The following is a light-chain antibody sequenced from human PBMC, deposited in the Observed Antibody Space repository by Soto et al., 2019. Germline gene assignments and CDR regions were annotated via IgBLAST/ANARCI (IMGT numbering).Light chain of an antibody. V-gene: IGKV1-9*01. Sequence: EIQLTQSPDFLSASPGDRATITCRAGQGVTTYFAWYQQKPGKSPRLLMYIVSILQTGVPSRFSGTGSETEFTLTITSLQSEDFAVYFCQQVNSYPITFGQGTRLEIK. CDR3: QQVNSYPIT. J-gene: IGKJ5*01. CDR2: IVS. CDR1: QGVTTY.